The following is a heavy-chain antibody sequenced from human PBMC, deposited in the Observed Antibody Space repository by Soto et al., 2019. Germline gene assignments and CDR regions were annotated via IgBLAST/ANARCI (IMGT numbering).Heavy chain of an antibody. CDR3: ARDGVPGRAKNQYYFDY. Sequence: KPSETLSLTCTVSGGSISSSSYYWGWIRQPPGKGLEWIGSIYYSGSTYYNPSLKSRVTISVDTSKNQFSLKLSSVTAADTAVYYCARDGVPGRAKNQYYFDYWGQGTLVTVSS. CDR1: GGSISSSSYY. CDR2: IYYSGST. J-gene: IGHJ4*02. V-gene: IGHV4-39*07. D-gene: IGHD3-10*01.